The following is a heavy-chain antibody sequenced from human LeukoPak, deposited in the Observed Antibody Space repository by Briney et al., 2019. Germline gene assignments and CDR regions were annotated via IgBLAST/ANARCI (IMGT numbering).Heavy chain of an antibody. Sequence: ASVKVSCKASGYTFTGYYMHWVRQAPGQGLEWMGWINPNSGGTSYAQKFQGRVTMTRDMSTSTVYMELSSLRSEDTAVYYCAREGIAVAGSIDPFDYWGQGTLVTVSS. V-gene: IGHV1-2*02. CDR2: INPNSGGT. CDR3: AREGIAVAGSIDPFDY. J-gene: IGHJ4*02. CDR1: GYTFTGYY. D-gene: IGHD6-19*01.